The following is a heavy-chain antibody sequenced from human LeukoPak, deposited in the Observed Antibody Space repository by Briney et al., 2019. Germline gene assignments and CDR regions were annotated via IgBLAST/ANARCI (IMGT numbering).Heavy chain of an antibody. Sequence: PSETLSLTCTVSGGSVSNYYWTWIRQPPGKGLEWIGYISFSGTTNYNPSLKSRVAISLDTSKNQFSLKLSSVTAADTAVYYCARTITSTVTTGYFDPWGQGTLVTVSS. CDR3: ARTITSTVTTGYFDP. D-gene: IGHD4-17*01. CDR2: ISFSGTT. CDR1: GGSVSNYY. J-gene: IGHJ5*02. V-gene: IGHV4-59*08.